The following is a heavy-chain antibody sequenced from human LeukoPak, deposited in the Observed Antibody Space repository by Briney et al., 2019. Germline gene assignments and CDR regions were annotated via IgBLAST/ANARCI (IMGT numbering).Heavy chain of an antibody. V-gene: IGHV4-4*07. CDR1: GGSISSYY. D-gene: IGHD2-2*01. Sequence: PSETLSLTCTVSGGSISSYYWSWIRQPAGKGLEWIGRIYTSGSTNYNPSLKSRVTMSVDTSKNQFSLKLSSVTAADTAVYYCAREDEDIVVVPAHNWFDPWGQGALVTVSS. CDR3: AREDEDIVVVPAHNWFDP. CDR2: IYTSGST. J-gene: IGHJ5*02.